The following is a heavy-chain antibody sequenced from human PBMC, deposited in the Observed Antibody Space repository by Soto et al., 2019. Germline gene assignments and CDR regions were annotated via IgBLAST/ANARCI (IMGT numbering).Heavy chain of an antibody. CDR2: ISGSGGST. CDR1: GFTFSSYV. V-gene: IGHV3-23*01. J-gene: IGHJ4*02. Sequence: EVQLLESGGGLVQPGGSLRLSCAASGFTFSSYVMNWVRQAPGKGLEWVSVISGSGGSTYYADSVKGRFTISRDNSKNTLYLQMNSLRAEDTAVYYCARRSSSWYFDCWGQGTLVTVSS. CDR3: ARRSSSWYFDC. D-gene: IGHD6-13*01.